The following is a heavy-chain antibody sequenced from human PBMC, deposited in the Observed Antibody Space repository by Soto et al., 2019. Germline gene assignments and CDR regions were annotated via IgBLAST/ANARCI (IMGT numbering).Heavy chain of an antibody. CDR2: VSPHGANT. CDR3: ATEGAKTTWNFDY. CDR1: GFTFGSCG. V-gene: IGHV3-23*01. D-gene: IGHD1-1*01. J-gene: IGHJ4*02. Sequence: VGSLRLSCVASGFTFGSCGMNWVRQAPGKGLEWVAGVSPHGANTYYADSVRGRFIISRDDSRNTVSLDMNSLRGDDSAVYYCATEGAKTTWNFDYWGQGTVVTSPQ.